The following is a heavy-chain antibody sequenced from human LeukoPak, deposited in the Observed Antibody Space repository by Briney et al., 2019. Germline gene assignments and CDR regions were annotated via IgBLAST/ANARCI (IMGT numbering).Heavy chain of an antibody. D-gene: IGHD3-3*01. J-gene: IGHJ3*02. V-gene: IGHV3-23*01. CDR2: ISGSGGST. CDR1: GFTFSSYA. CDR3: AKDLGPGFWSGYWNGVAADAFDI. Sequence: QSGGSLRLSCAASGFTFSSYAMSWVRQAPGKGLEWVSAISGSGGSTYYADSVKGRFTISRDNSKNTLYLQMNSLRAEDTAVYYCAKDLGPGFWSGYWNGVAADAFDIWGQGTMVTVSS.